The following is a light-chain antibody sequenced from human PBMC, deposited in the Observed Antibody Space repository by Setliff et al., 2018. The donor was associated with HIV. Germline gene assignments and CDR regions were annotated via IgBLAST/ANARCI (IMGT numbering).Light chain of an antibody. J-gene: IGLJ1*01. V-gene: IGLV2-14*03. CDR2: DVS. Sequence: QSALTQPASVSGSPGQAITISCTGTSDDIGRYYYVSWYQQLPGKAPKLIMYDVSHRPSGVSTRFSGSKSGDTASLTISGLQAGDEAHYYCTSYTINTLYVFGSGTKV. CDR3: TSYTINTLYV. CDR1: SDDIGRYYY.